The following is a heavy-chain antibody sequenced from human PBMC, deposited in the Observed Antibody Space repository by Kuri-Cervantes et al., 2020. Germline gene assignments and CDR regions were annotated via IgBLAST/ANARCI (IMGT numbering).Heavy chain of an antibody. J-gene: IGHJ6*02. Sequence: ASVKVSCKASGYTFTSYGISWVRQAPGQGLEWMGWISAYNGNTNYAQKLQGRVTMTTDTSTSTAYMELRSLRSDDTAVYYCARGGRMVRGVISQVYYGMDVWGQGTTVTVSS. V-gene: IGHV1-18*01. CDR1: GYTFTSYG. CDR3: ARGGRMVRGVISQVYYGMDV. D-gene: IGHD3-10*01. CDR2: ISAYNGNT.